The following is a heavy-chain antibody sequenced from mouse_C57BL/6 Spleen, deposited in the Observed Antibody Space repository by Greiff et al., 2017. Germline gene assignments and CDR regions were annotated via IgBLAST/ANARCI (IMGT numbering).Heavy chain of an antibody. CDR2: IYPGSGST. D-gene: IGHD1-1*01. V-gene: IGHV1-55*01. J-gene: IGHJ1*03. Sequence: VQLQQSGAELVKPGASVKMSCKASGYTFTSYWITWVTQRPGQGLEWIGDIYPGSGSTNYNEKFKSKATLTVATSSSTAYMQLSSLTSEDSAVYYCARSLYDYGSSPWYVEVWGTGTTVTVSS. CDR1: GYTFTSYW. CDR3: ARSLYDYGSSPWYVEV.